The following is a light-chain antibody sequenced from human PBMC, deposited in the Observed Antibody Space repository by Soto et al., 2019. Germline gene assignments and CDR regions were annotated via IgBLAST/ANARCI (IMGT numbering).Light chain of an antibody. J-gene: IGKJ1*01. V-gene: IGKV1-5*03. Sequence: DIQMTQSPSTLSASVGDRVTITCRASQSISTWLAWYQQKPGKVPILLIYKASTLKSGVPSRFSGSGSGTEFTLTISSLQPDDFATYYCQHYNSYSEAFGQGTKVDIK. CDR3: QHYNSYSEA. CDR1: QSISTW. CDR2: KAS.